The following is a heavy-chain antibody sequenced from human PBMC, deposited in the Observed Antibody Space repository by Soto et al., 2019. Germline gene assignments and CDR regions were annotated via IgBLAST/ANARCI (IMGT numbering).Heavy chain of an antibody. Sequence: QVQLVQSGAEVKKPGASVKVSCKASGYTFTSYGISWVRQAPGQGLEWMGWISAYNGNTNYAQKLQGRVTMTTDTSTSTAYMELRGLRSDDTAVYYCARGDRLRFLEWFMGGMDVWGQGTTVTVSS. V-gene: IGHV1-18*01. CDR1: GYTFTSYG. CDR3: ARGDRLRFLEWFMGGMDV. J-gene: IGHJ6*02. D-gene: IGHD3-3*01. CDR2: ISAYNGNT.